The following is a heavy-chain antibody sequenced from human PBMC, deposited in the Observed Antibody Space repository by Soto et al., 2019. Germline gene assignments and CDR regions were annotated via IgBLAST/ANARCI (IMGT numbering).Heavy chain of an antibody. CDR1: GFTFSSYG. V-gene: IGHV3-30*18. Sequence: QVQLVESGGGVVQPGRSLRLSCAASGFTFSSYGMHWVRQAPGKRLEWVAVISYDGSYKYYADSVKVRFTISRDNSKNTLYLQMNSLRAEDTAVYYCAKWNGGFDYWGQGTLVTVSS. D-gene: IGHD3-16*01. CDR2: ISYDGSYK. CDR3: AKWNGGFDY. J-gene: IGHJ4*02.